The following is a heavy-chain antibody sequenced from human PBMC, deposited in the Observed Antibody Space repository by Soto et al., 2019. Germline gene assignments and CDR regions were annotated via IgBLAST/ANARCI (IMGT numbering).Heavy chain of an antibody. V-gene: IGHV4-34*01. Sequence: SQTLSLTCAVYGGSFSGYYWSWIRQPPGKGLEWIGEINHSGSTNYNPSLKSRVTISVDTSKNQFSLKLSSVTAADTAVYYCARGRIAAYYYYGMDVWGQGTTVTVSS. D-gene: IGHD6-13*01. CDR2: INHSGST. CDR3: ARGRIAAYYYYGMDV. J-gene: IGHJ6*02. CDR1: GGSFSGYY.